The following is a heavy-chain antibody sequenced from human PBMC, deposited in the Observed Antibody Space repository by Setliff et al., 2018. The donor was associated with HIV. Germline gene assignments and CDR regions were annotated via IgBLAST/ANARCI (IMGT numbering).Heavy chain of an antibody. CDR3: AREGPCGNSCYSNY. J-gene: IGHJ4*02. V-gene: IGHV1-69*04. CDR1: GGAFSSYA. D-gene: IGHD2-15*01. CDR2: VIPIFDRS. Sequence: ASVKVSCKASGGAFSSYAISWVRQAPGQGLEWVGRVIPIFDRSHYAEKFQGRVTMTADKSTSTAYMELSSLRSDDSAMYYCAREGPCGNSCYSNYWGQGTLVTVSS.